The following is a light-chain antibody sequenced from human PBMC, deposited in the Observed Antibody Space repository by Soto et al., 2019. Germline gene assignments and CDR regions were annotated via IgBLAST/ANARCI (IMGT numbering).Light chain of an antibody. CDR2: GAS. Sequence: EIVLTQSPGTLSLCPGERATLSCRASQSVSSSYLAWYQQKPGQAPRLLIYGASSRATGIPDRFSGSGSATDFTLTISRLEPEDFAVYYCQQFGSSPLFTFGPGTKVDVK. CDR1: QSVSSSY. CDR3: QQFGSSPLFT. J-gene: IGKJ3*01. V-gene: IGKV3-20*01.